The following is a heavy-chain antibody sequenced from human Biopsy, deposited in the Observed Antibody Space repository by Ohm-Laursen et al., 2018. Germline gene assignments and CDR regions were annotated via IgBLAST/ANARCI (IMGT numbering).Heavy chain of an antibody. J-gene: IGHJ5*02. CDR3: ARDYDTSGYYSVP. CDR1: GCSISNNHYY. D-gene: IGHD3-22*01. V-gene: IGHV4-39*01. Sequence: SDTLSLTCTVSGCSISNNHYYWGWIGQPPGRGLEWVGSIFYRGSTHYKPSLKSRVNISVDTSKNQFSLKLNSVTAADTAVYYCARDYDTSGYYSVPWGQGTLVTVSS. CDR2: IFYRGST.